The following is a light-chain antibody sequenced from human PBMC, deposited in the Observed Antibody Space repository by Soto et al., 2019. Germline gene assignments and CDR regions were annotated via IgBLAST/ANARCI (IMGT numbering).Light chain of an antibody. Sequence: DIQMTQSPSSQSASVEDRVIITCRASENINSYLNWYQQKPGKAPKLLIYAASSLQSGVPSRFSGSGSETVFTLTNNNLQPEDSATYYCQQSYSRLVTFGQGTKVEIK. V-gene: IGKV1-39*01. J-gene: IGKJ1*01. CDR1: ENINSY. CDR2: AAS. CDR3: QQSYSRLVT.